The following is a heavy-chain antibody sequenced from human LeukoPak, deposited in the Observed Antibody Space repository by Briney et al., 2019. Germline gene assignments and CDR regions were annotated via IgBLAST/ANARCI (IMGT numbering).Heavy chain of an antibody. Sequence: GGSLRLSCAASGFTFTNYWMSWVRQAPGKGLEWVANMNQDGSKKYYMDSVKGRFTVSRDNAKNSLYLQMNSLRAEDTAVYYCATNNGRNYWGQGTLVTVSS. D-gene: IGHD1-1*01. CDR1: GFTFTNYW. J-gene: IGHJ4*02. V-gene: IGHV3-7*02. CDR2: MNQDGSKK. CDR3: ATNNGRNY.